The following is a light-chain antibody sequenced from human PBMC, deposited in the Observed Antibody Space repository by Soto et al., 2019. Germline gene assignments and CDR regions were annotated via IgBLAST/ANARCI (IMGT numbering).Light chain of an antibody. CDR1: SSDVGGHNY. Sequence: QSALTQPRSVSGSPGQSVTISCTGSSSDVGGHNYVSWYQHHPGKAPKLMIYDVTKRPSGVPDRFSGSNSGNTASLTISGLQAEDEADYYCCSYAGTYTSLFGTGTKLTVL. CDR2: DVT. CDR3: CSYAGTYTSL. V-gene: IGLV2-11*01. J-gene: IGLJ1*01.